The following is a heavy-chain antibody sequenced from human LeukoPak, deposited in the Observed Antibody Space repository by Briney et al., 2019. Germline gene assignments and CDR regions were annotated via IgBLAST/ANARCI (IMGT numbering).Heavy chain of an antibody. V-gene: IGHV1-46*01. J-gene: IGHJ4*02. Sequence: ASGKVCCTAVGYRLTNYYVHWVRRAAGQGRGWMGEFNPSGGSTSYAQKFQGRITVTRDTYTNTVYMDLSSLRSEDTATYYCARGAPTTRIGAGRFDYWGQGSLLTVAS. CDR2: FNPSGGST. D-gene: IGHD5-12*01. CDR3: ARGAPTTRIGAGRFDY. CDR1: GYRLTNYY.